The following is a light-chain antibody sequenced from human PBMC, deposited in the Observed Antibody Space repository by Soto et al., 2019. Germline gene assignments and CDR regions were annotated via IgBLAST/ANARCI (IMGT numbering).Light chain of an antibody. CDR2: DVS. V-gene: IGLV2-14*01. CDR3: SSYTSSSTLGVV. CDR1: SSDVGGYNY. J-gene: IGLJ2*01. Sequence: QSVLTQPASVSGSPGQSITISCTGTSSDVGGYNYVSWYQQHPGKAPKLMIYDVSNRPSGVSNRFSGSKSGNTASLTISGLQAEHEADYYCSSYTSSSTLGVVFGGGTKLTVL.